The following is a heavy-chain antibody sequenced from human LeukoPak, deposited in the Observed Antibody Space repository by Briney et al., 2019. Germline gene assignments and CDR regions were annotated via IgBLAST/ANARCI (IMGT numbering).Heavy chain of an antibody. D-gene: IGHD3-22*01. CDR2: ISSSGSTI. CDR3: ARDSRYDSSGYYYGDYYYYGMDV. V-gene: IGHV3-11*01. CDR1: GFTFSDYY. J-gene: IGHJ6*02. Sequence: GGSLRLFCAASGFTFSDYYMSWIRQAPGKGLEWVSYISSSGSTIYYADSVKGRFTISRDNAKNSLYLQMNSLRAEDTAVYYCARDSRYDSSGYYYGDYYYYGMDVWGQGTTVTVSS.